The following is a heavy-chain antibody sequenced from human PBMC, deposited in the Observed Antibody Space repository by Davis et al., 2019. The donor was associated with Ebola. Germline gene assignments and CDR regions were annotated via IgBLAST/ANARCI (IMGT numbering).Heavy chain of an antibody. CDR3: AKGLMTTVSSTFDY. CDR2: IWYDGSNK. CDR1: GFTFSSYG. J-gene: IGHJ4*02. V-gene: IGHV3-33*06. D-gene: IGHD4-17*01. Sequence: GESLKISCAASGFTFSSYGMHWVRQAPGKGLEWVAVIWYDGSNKYYADSVKGRFTISRDNSKNTLYLQMNSLRAEDTAVYYCAKGLMTTVSSTFDYWGQGTLVTVSS.